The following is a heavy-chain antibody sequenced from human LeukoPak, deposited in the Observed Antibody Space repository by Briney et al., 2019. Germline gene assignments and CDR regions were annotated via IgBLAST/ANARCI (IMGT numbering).Heavy chain of an antibody. CDR3: ARSLMPHCSGGSCYSRRKAWFDP. CDR2: MYHSGST. CDR1: GYSISSAYY. D-gene: IGHD2-15*01. V-gene: IGHV4-38-2*02. J-gene: IGHJ5*02. Sequence: SETLSLTCSVFGYSISSAYYWGWIRQPPGKGLEWIGTMYHSGSTNYNPSLKSRVTISVDTSKNQFSLKLSSVTAADTAVYYCARSLMPHCSGGSCYSRRKAWFDPWGQGTLVTVSS.